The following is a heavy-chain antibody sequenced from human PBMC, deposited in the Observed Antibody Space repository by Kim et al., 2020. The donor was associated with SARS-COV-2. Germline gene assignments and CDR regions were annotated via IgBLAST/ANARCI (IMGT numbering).Heavy chain of an antibody. Sequence: FNPSLKSRVTISVDTSKNQFSLKLSSVPAADTAVYYCARRSGYSYGYFDPWGQGTLVTVSS. V-gene: IGHV4-59*01. D-gene: IGHD5-18*01. J-gene: IGHJ5*02. CDR3: ARRSGYSYGYFDP.